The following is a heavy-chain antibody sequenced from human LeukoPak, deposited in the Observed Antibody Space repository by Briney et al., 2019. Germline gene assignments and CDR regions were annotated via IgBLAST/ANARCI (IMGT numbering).Heavy chain of an antibody. V-gene: IGHV4-39*01. Sequence: SETLSLTCSVSGGSISSSSYYWGWIRQPPGKGLEWIGSINYSGSTYYKPSLKSRVTISVDTSNNQFSLRMSSVTAADTAVYYCARLAAGTWSYDYWGQGSLVTVSS. CDR2: INYSGST. CDR3: ARLAAGTWSYDY. D-gene: IGHD6-25*01. J-gene: IGHJ4*02. CDR1: GGSISSSSYY.